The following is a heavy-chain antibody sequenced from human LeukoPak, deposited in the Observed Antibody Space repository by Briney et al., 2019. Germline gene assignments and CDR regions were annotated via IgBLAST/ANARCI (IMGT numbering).Heavy chain of an antibody. D-gene: IGHD3-22*01. CDR1: GYTFTSYG. V-gene: IGHV1-18*01. J-gene: IGHJ4*02. CDR3: ARVRYYDSSGYYQYTDY. Sequence: ASVKVSCKSSGYTFTSYGISWVRQAPGQGLEGMGWISAYNGNTNYAQKLQGRVTMTRDTSTSTAYMELRSVRSDDTAVYYCARVRYYDSSGYYQYTDYWGQGTLATVSS. CDR2: ISAYNGNT.